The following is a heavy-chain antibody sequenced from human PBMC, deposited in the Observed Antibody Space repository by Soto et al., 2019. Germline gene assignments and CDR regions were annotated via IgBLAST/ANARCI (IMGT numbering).Heavy chain of an antibody. CDR1: GFTFTTYA. D-gene: IGHD1-1*01. V-gene: IGHV3-23*01. CDR2: ISGSGGST. Sequence: EVQLLESGGGLVQPGGSLRLSCAASGFTFTTYAMNWVRQAPGKGLESVSAISGSGGSTYYADSVKGRFTISRDNSKNTLYLQMNSLRAEDTAVYYCHGPLNQNNRGYYYGLDVWGPGPTVTVSS. J-gene: IGHJ6*02. CDR3: HGPLNQNNRGYYYGLDV.